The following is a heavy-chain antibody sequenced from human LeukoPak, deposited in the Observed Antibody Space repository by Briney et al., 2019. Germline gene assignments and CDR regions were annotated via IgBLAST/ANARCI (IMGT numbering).Heavy chain of an antibody. J-gene: IGHJ5*02. CDR2: IYYSGST. Sequence: SETLSLTCTVSGGSISSSSYYWGWIRQPPGKGLEWIGSIYYSGSTYYNPSLKSRVTISVDTSKNQFSLKLSSVTAADTAVYYCARQWNDGWFDPWGQGTLVTVSS. CDR3: ARQWNDGWFDP. CDR1: GGSISSSSYY. D-gene: IGHD1-1*01. V-gene: IGHV4-39*01.